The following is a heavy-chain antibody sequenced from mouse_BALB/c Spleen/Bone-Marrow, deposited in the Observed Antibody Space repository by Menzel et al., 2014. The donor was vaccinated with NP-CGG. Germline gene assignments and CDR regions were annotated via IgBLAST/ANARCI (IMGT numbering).Heavy chain of an antibody. CDR1: GFSLTSYG. D-gene: IGHD2-1*01. Sequence: QVQLQQPGPSLVQPSQSLSITCTVSGFSLTSYGVHWVRQSPGKGLEWLGVIWRGGSTDYNAAFMSRLSITKDNSKSQVFFKMNSLQADDTAIYYCAKRGNYGYFDYWGKGTTLPVSS. J-gene: IGHJ2*01. V-gene: IGHV2-5-1*01. CDR2: IWRGGST. CDR3: AKRGNYGYFDY.